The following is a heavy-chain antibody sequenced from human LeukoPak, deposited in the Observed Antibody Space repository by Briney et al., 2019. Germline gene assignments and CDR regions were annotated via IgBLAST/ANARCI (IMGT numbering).Heavy chain of an antibody. J-gene: IGHJ4*02. CDR3: ARESNPLDY. CDR2: SDPSGSST. Sequence: ASVKVSCKASGDTYYTHWVRQAPGQGLEWMGISDPSGSSTRYAQKFQGRVTMTRDTSTSTDYMELSSLKSEDTVLYYCARESNPLDYWVQGTLVAVSS. V-gene: IGHV1-46*01. CDR1: GDTYY.